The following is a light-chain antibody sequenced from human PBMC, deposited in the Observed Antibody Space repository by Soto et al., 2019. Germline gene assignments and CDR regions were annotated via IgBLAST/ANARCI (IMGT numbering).Light chain of an antibody. CDR2: EAS. CDR3: SSYTSSSTLV. V-gene: IGLV2-14*01. J-gene: IGLJ2*01. Sequence: QSALTQPASVSGSPGQSITISCTGTSSDIGGYKYVSWYQQHPGKAPKLIIYEASYRPSGVSDRFSGSKSGNTASLTISGLQAEDEADYYCSSYTSSSTLVFGGGTKVTVL. CDR1: SSDIGGYKY.